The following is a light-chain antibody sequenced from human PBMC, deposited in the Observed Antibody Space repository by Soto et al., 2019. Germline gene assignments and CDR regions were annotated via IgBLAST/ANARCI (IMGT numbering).Light chain of an antibody. V-gene: IGLV3-21*02. J-gene: IGLJ3*02. CDR1: NIGVRS. CDR3: QVWDDSRDQQV. CDR2: DDD. Sequence: SYELTQAPSVSVAPGQTASITCGANNIGVRSVHWHQKKPGQAPVLVVYDDDARPSGIPGRFSGSNSRNTATLTITRVEAGDEADYYCQVWDDSRDQQVFGGGTKVTVL.